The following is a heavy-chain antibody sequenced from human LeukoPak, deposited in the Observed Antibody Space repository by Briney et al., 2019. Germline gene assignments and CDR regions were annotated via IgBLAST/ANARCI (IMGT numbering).Heavy chain of an antibody. J-gene: IGHJ6*02. CDR3: AGGDETATIVRMDYYYGMDV. Sequence: GGSLRLSCAASGFTFSSYSMNWVRQAPGKGLEWVSSISSSSSYIYYADSVKGRFTISRDNAKNSLYLQMNSLRAEDTAVYYWAGGDETATIVRMDYYYGMDVWGQGTTVTVPS. CDR1: GFTFSSYS. V-gene: IGHV3-21*01. CDR2: ISSSSSYI. D-gene: IGHD6-25*01.